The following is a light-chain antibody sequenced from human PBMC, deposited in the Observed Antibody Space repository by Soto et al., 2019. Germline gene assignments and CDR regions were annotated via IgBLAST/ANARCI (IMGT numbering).Light chain of an antibody. CDR3: QQYDSLPLT. CDR2: DAS. CDR1: QDISNY. J-gene: IGKJ4*01. Sequence: DIQMTQSPSSLSASVGDRVTITCQASQDISNYLNWYQRKPGKAPQLLIYDASNLETGVPSWFSGSGSGTDFTFSIDSLQPEDIATYYCQQYDSLPLTFGGGTKVEIQ. V-gene: IGKV1-33*01.